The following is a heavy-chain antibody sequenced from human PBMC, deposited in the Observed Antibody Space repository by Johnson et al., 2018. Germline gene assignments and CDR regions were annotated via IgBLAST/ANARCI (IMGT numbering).Heavy chain of an antibody. CDR1: GITFSRYD. CDR2: MSYDGSNK. D-gene: IGHD4-23*01. Sequence: QVQLVQSGGGVVQPGRSLRLSFAASGITFSRYDMHWVRQAPGKGLEWVALMSYDGSNKFYADSVKGRFTISRDNSKNTLYLQMNSLRADDTAVYYFQLLRWPEDDLDIWGQGTMVTVSS. J-gene: IGHJ3*02. CDR3: QLLRWPEDDLDI. V-gene: IGHV3-30*03.